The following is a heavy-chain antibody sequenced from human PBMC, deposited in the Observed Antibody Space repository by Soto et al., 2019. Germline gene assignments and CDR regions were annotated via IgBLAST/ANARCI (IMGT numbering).Heavy chain of an antibody. J-gene: IGHJ4*02. Sequence: QVQLVQSGAEVKKPGASVKVSCKASGYTFTSYDINWVRQATGQGLEWMGWMNPNSGNTGYAQKFQGRVTMIRNTFISTANIGSCSLRSENTGVYYCAWAREGDNGDNWGRGTLVTVAS. D-gene: IGHD2-21*02. CDR3: AWAREGDNGDN. CDR1: GYTFTSYD. V-gene: IGHV1-8*01. CDR2: MNPNSGNT.